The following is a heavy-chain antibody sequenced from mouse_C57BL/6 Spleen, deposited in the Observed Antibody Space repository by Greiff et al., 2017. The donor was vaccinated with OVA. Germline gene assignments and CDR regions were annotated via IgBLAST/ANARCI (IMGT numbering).Heavy chain of an antibody. Sequence: QVQLKESGAELVRPGASVTLSCKASGYTFTDYEMHWVKQTPVHGLEWIGAIDPETGGTAYNQTFKGKAILTADKSSSTAYMELRSLTSEDSAVYYCTRVGYFDDWGQGTTLTVSS. V-gene: IGHV1-15*01. CDR3: TRVGYFDD. J-gene: IGHJ2*01. CDR1: GYTFTDYE. CDR2: IDPETGGT.